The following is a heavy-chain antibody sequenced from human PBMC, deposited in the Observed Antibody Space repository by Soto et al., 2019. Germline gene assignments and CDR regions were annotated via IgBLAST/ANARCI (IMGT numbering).Heavy chain of an antibody. Sequence: LSLTCAVYGGSFSGYYWSWIRQPPVKGLEWIGEINHSGSTNYNPSLKSRVTISVDTSKNQFSLKLSSVTAADTAVYYCARVGYGSGSYSKNFDYWGQGTLVTVSS. CDR1: GGSFSGYY. CDR3: ARVGYGSGSYSKNFDY. D-gene: IGHD3-10*01. V-gene: IGHV4-34*01. J-gene: IGHJ4*02. CDR2: INHSGST.